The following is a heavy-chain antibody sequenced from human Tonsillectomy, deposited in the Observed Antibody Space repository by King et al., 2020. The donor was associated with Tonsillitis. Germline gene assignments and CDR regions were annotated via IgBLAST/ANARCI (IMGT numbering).Heavy chain of an antibody. D-gene: IGHD3-16*01. CDR2: IKSKTDGGTT. CDR1: GFTFSNAW. Sequence: VQLVESGGGLVKPGGSLRLSCAASGFTFSNAWMSWVRQAPGKGLEWVGRIKSKTDGGTTDYAAPVKGRFTISRDDSKNTLYLQMNSLKTEDTAVYYCTTDPVVLYAYDIWGQGTMVTVSS. J-gene: IGHJ3*02. CDR3: TTDPVVLYAYDI. V-gene: IGHV3-15*01.